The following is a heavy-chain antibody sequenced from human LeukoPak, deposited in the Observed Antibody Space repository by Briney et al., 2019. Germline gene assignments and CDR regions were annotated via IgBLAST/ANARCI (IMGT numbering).Heavy chain of an antibody. CDR1: GGTFSSYA. CDR2: IIPIFGTA. D-gene: IGHD3-16*02. CDR3: ARGLSIRYDQDLALDY. V-gene: IGHV1-69*13. Sequence: ASVKVSCKASGGTFSSYAISWVRQAPGQGLEWMGGIIPIFGTANYAQKFQGRVTITADEFTSTAYMELSSLRSEDTAVYYCARGLSIRYDQDLALDYWGQGTLVTVSS. J-gene: IGHJ4*02.